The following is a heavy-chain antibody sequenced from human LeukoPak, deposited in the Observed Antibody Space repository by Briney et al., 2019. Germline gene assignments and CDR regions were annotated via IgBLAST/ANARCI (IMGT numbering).Heavy chain of an antibody. CDR2: VNESGGT. J-gene: IGHJ5*02. CDR1: IDSFSNYH. V-gene: IGHV4-34*01. Sequence: PSETLSLTCAVYIDSFSNYHWNWIRQTPTKGMEWIGEVNESGGTNISPSLRSRVILSVDTSKNQFSLKLISVTVADTAIYYCARSQGATVPLVGKNWFDPWGQGTRVIVSS. D-gene: IGHD1-26*01. CDR3: ARSQGATVPLVGKNWFDP.